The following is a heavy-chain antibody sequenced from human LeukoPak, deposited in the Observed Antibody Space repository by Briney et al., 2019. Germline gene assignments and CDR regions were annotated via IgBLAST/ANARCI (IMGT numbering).Heavy chain of an antibody. Sequence: GGSLRLSCAASGFTFSGSAMHWVRQASGKGLEWVGRIRSKANSYATAYAASVKGRFTISRDDSKNTAYLQMNSLKTEDTAVYYCTRVGLTAPYVRDYYYYGMDVWGQGTTVTVSS. D-gene: IGHD1-26*01. CDR3: TRVGLTAPYVRDYYYYGMDV. V-gene: IGHV3-73*01. J-gene: IGHJ6*02. CDR2: IRSKANSYAT. CDR1: GFTFSGSA.